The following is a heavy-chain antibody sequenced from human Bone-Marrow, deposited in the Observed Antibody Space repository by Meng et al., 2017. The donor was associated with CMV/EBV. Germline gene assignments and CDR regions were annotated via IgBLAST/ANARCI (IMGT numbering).Heavy chain of an antibody. CDR1: GFTLSYYS. D-gene: IGHD2-15*01. CDR3: ARELGYNYYYYGMDV. CDR2: ITSSSSMI. J-gene: IGHJ6*02. V-gene: IGHV3-48*04. Sequence: GESLKISCAVSGFTLSYYSVNWVRQAPGKGLEWVSYITSSSSMIFYADSVKGRFTVSRDNAKNTLYLQMNSLRAEDTAVYYCARELGYNYYYYGMDVWGQGTTVTVSS.